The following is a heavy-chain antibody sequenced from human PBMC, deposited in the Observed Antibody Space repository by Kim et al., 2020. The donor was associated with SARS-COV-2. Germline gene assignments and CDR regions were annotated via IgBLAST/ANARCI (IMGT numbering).Heavy chain of an antibody. CDR1: GFTFNSYL. J-gene: IGHJ4*02. V-gene: IGHV3-7*01. D-gene: IGHD2-15*01. Sequence: GSLRLSCAASGFTFNSYLMSWVRQAPGKGLEWVASVKKDGSDKYYVDSVKGRFTISRDNAKNSQYLQMNSLRAEDTAVYYCARGSAFSYWGQGTLVTVSS. CDR3: ARGSAFSY. CDR2: VKKDGSDK.